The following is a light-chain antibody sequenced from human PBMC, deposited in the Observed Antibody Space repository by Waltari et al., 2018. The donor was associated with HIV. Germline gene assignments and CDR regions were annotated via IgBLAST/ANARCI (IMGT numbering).Light chain of an antibody. Sequence: QSALTQPRSVSGSPGQSVTISCTGTSSNVGGYNFVSWYQQHPGKAPKLIIYDVSKRPSGVPDRFSGSKSGNTASLTISGLQAEDEADYYCCSYAGIYTYVFGSGTEVTVL. J-gene: IGLJ1*01. CDR1: SSNVGGYNF. V-gene: IGLV2-11*01. CDR3: CSYAGIYTYV. CDR2: DVS.